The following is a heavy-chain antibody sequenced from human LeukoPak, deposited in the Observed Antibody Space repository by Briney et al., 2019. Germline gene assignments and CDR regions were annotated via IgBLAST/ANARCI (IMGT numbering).Heavy chain of an antibody. D-gene: IGHD5-18*01. V-gene: IGHV1-24*01. CDR2: FDVIDSET. Sequence: ASVKVSCTVSGSSLSELSLYWVRQAPGKGLEWMGGFDVIDSETFYAQKFQGRATMTEDSSTDTAYMELRSLTSDVTALYYCAAGRPYSLLDYWGQGTLVTVSS. CDR3: AAGRPYSLLDY. CDR1: GSSLSELS. J-gene: IGHJ4*02.